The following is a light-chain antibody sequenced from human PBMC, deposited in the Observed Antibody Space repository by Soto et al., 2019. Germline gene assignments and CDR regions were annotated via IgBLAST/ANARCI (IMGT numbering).Light chain of an antibody. J-gene: IGLJ1*01. V-gene: IGLV2-11*01. Sequence: QSALTQPPSASGSPGQSVTISCTGAGTDVGQYNYVSWYQQHRGKAPKLLIHHVSRRPSGVPARFSGSKSGNTASLTISGLQAEDEADYYCCSYAGSYTYVFGTGTKVTVL. CDR3: CSYAGSYTYV. CDR1: GTDVGQYNY. CDR2: HVS.